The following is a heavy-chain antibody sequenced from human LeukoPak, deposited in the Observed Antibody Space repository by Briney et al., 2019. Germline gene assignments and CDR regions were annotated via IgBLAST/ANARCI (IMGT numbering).Heavy chain of an antibody. V-gene: IGHV4-59*01. D-gene: IGHD6-19*01. Sequence: SETLSLTCTVSGGSISSYYWSWIRQPPGKGLEWIGYIYYSGSTNYNPSLKSRVTISVDTSKNQFSLKLSSVTAADTAVYYCATSKPSSGWEPSFDYWGQGTLVTVSS. J-gene: IGHJ4*02. CDR1: GGSISSYY. CDR3: ATSKPSSGWEPSFDY. CDR2: IYYSGST.